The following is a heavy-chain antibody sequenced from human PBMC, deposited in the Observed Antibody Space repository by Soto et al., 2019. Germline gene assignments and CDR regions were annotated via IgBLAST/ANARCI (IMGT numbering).Heavy chain of an antibody. CDR3: ACLVVVTALNRANYYYYGMDV. CDR2: IVVGSGNT. V-gene: IGHV1-58*01. D-gene: IGHD2-21*02. Sequence: SVKVSCKASGFTFTSSAVQWVRQARGQRLEWIGWIVVGSGNTNYAQKFQERVTITRDMSTSTAYMELSSLRAEDAAVYYCACLVVVTALNRANYYYYGMDVWGQGTTVTVSS. CDR1: GFTFTSSA. J-gene: IGHJ6*02.